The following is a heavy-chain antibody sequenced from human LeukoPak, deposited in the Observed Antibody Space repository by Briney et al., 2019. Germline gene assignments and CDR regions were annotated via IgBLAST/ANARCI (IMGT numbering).Heavy chain of an antibody. V-gene: IGHV4-34*01. D-gene: IGHD4-17*01. Sequence: PGGSLRLSCAASGFTFSSYSMNWVRQPPGKGLEWIGEINHSGSTNYNPSLKSRVTISVDTSKNQFSLKLSSVTAADTAVYYCAREFYGDYVDYWGQGTLVTVSS. CDR1: GFTFSSYS. J-gene: IGHJ4*02. CDR2: INHSGST. CDR3: AREFYGDYVDY.